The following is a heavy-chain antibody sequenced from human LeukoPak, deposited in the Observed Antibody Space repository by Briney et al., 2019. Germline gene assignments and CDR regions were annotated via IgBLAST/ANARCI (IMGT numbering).Heavy chain of an antibody. V-gene: IGHV4-39*01. CDR2: IYYSGNT. D-gene: IGHD1-26*01. CDR1: GDSISSSSYY. Sequence: SETLSLTCTVSGDSISSSSYYWGWIRQPPGKGLGWIGSIYYSGNTYYNPSLKSRVTISVDTSKNQFSLKLSSVTAADTAVYYCARHSPWEPFDYWGQGTLVTVSS. J-gene: IGHJ4*02. CDR3: ARHSPWEPFDY.